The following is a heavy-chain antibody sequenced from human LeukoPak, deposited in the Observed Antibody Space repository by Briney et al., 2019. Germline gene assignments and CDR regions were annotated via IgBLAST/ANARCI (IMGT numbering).Heavy chain of an antibody. CDR2: INHSGST. CDR3: AREKVARFDP. Sequence: SGTLSLTCAVYGGSFSGYYWSWIRQPPGKGLEWIGEINHSGSTNYNPSLKSRVTISVDTSKNQFSLKLSSVTAADTAVYYCAREKVARFDPWGQGTLVTVSS. V-gene: IGHV4-34*01. D-gene: IGHD2-15*01. CDR1: GGSFSGYY. J-gene: IGHJ5*02.